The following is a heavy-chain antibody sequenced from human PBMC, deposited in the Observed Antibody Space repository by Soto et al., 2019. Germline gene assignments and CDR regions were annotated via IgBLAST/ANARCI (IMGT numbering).Heavy chain of an antibody. V-gene: IGHV4-61*01. CDR1: GASATTPTYY. CDR3: ARRHSGGNWLDP. CDR2: ISNSGST. Sequence: QVQLQESGPGLVKPSETLSLTCIVSGASATTPTYYWTWIRQPPGQGLEWIGYISNSGSTNYNPSLKSRITISADTSKNQFSLKLNFVSAADTAVYYCARRHSGGNWLDPWGQGTLVTVSS. D-gene: IGHD2-15*01. J-gene: IGHJ5*02.